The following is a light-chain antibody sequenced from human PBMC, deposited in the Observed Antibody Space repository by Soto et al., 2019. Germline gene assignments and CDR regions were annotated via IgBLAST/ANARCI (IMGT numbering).Light chain of an antibody. J-gene: IGLJ3*02. CDR1: SSNIGSYT. CDR2: SNN. V-gene: IGLV1-44*01. CDR3: AAWDDSLNGPV. Sequence: QSVLTQPPSASGTPGQRVTISCSGSSSNIGSYTVNWYHQLPGTAPKLLIYSNNQRPSGVPDRFSGSKSGTSASLAISGHQSEDEADYYCAAWDDSLNGPVFGGGTKLTVL.